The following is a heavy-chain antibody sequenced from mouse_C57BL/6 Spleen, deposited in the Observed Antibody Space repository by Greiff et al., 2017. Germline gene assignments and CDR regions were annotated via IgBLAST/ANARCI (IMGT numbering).Heavy chain of an antibody. J-gene: IGHJ3*01. D-gene: IGHD2-2*01. CDR3: ASGGSYGYEGLAY. CDR2: IDPSDSYT. Sequence: QVQLQQPGAELVRPGTSVKLSCKASGYTFTSYWMHWVQQRPGQGLEWIGVIDPSDSYTNYNQTFTGKATLTVDTYSSTAYMQLSSLQSEDSAVYYCASGGSYGYEGLAYWGQGTLVTVSA. V-gene: IGHV1-59*01. CDR1: GYTFTSYW.